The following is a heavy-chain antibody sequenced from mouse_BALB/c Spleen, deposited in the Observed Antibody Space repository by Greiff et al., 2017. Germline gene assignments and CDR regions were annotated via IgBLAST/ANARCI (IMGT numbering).Heavy chain of an antibody. CDR3: ASHIFWFDY. J-gene: IGHJ3*01. V-gene: IGHV1-7*01. CDR1: GYTFTSYC. CDR2: INPSTGYT. Sequence: QVQLQQSGAELVKPGASVKMSCKASGYTFTSYCMHWVKQRPGQGLEWIGYINPSTGYTEYNQKFKDKATMTADKSSSTAYMQLSSLTSEDTAVYYYASHIFWFDYWGQGTLVTVSA.